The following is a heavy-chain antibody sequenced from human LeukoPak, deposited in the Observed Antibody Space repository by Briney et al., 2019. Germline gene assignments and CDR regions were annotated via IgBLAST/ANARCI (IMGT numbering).Heavy chain of an antibody. CDR3: ARERDYDFWSGYYLDY. J-gene: IGHJ4*02. CDR2: IYTSGST. CDR1: GGSISSYY. V-gene: IGHV4-4*07. Sequence: SETLSLSCTVSGGSISSYYWSWIRQPAGKGLEWIGRIYTSGSTNYNPSLKSRVTMSVDTSKNQFSLKLSSVTAADTAVYYCARERDYDFWSGYYLDYWGQGTVVTVSS. D-gene: IGHD3-3*01.